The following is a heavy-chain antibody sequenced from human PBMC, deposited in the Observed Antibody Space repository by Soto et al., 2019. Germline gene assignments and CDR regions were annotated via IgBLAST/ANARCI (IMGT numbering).Heavy chain of an antibody. D-gene: IGHD1-26*01. V-gene: IGHV3-21*02. Sequence: EVQLVESGGGLVEPGGSLRLSGAASGFTFRLYSLNWVRQAPGKGLEWVSSISDNGKYIYYADSVKGRFTISRDNAKNSLYLHMISLRAEDTAVYYCARDVDTGKHSYGYWGHGPLVTVAS. CDR3: ARDVDTGKHSYGY. CDR1: GFTFRLYS. J-gene: IGHJ4*01. CDR2: ISDNGKYI.